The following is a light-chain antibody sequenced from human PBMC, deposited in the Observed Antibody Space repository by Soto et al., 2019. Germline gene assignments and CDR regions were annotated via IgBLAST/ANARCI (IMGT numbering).Light chain of an antibody. CDR1: SSDIGAYIY. CDR3: SSYAGSNNFV. Sequence: SVLTQPPSASGSPGQSVAIASTRTSSDIGAYIYVPWYQQHPGKAPKLMISEVSRRPSGVPERFSGPKSGNTTSLTVSGPQADDQAHYYCSSYAGSNNFVFGTGTKVTLL. V-gene: IGLV2-8*01. CDR2: EVS. J-gene: IGLJ1*01.